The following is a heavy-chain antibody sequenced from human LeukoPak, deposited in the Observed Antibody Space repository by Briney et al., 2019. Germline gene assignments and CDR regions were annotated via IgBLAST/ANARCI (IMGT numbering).Heavy chain of an antibody. CDR3: ARGPGVVYGDYGVDY. CDR1: GGSISSYY. Sequence: SETLSLTCTVSGGSISSYYWSWIRQPPGKGLEWIGEINHSGSTNYNPSLKSRVTISVDTSKNQFSLKLSSVTAADTAVYYCARGPGVVYGDYGVDYWGQGTLVTVSS. V-gene: IGHV4-34*01. CDR2: INHSGST. D-gene: IGHD4-17*01. J-gene: IGHJ4*02.